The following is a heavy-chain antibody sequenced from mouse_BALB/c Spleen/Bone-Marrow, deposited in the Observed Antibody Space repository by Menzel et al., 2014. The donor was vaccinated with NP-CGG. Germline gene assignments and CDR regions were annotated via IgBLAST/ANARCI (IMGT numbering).Heavy chain of an antibody. CDR1: NYTFTTYY. Sequence: VQLQQSGPELLKPGASVRISCKASNYTFTTYYIYWVKQRPGQGLEWIGWIYPGNVNTKYNEKFEAKATLTADKSSSTAYMQLSSLTSEDSAVYFCARSRYGSYYGYWGQGTPLTVSS. CDR2: IYPGNVNT. D-gene: IGHD1-1*01. J-gene: IGHJ2*01. V-gene: IGHV1S56*01. CDR3: ARSRYGSYYGY.